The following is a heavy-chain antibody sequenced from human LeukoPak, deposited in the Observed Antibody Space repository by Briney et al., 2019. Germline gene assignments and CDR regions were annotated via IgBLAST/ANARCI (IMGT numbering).Heavy chain of an antibody. D-gene: IGHD3-3*01. J-gene: IGHJ6*01. CDR3: ARNLKRFLEWYYGMDG. Sequence: PGRSLRLSCAASGFTFSSYAMHWVRQAPGKGLEWVAVISYDGSNKYYADSVKGRFTISRDNSKNTLYLQMNSLRAEDTAVYYCARNLKRFLEWYYGMDGWGQGTTVTVSS. V-gene: IGHV3-30-3*01. CDR1: GFTFSSYA. CDR2: ISYDGSNK.